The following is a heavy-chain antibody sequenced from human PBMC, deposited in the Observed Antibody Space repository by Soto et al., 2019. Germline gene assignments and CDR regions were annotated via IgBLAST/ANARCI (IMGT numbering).Heavy chain of an antibody. V-gene: IGHV3-11*01. Sequence: QVQLVESGGGLVKPGGSLRLSCAASGFTFSDYYMSWIRQAPGKGLEWVSYISSSGSTIYYADSVKGRFTISRDNAKNSLYLKMNSLRAEETAVYYCAREIVYSDFWIGYYTGPTASWGQGTLFTVSS. D-gene: IGHD3-3*01. J-gene: IGHJ5*02. CDR2: ISSSGSTI. CDR3: AREIVYSDFWIGYYTGPTAS. CDR1: GFTFSDYY.